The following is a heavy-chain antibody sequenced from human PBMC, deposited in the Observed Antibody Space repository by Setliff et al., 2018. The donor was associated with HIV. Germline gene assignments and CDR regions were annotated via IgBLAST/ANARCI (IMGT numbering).Heavy chain of an antibody. CDR1: GFTFSSYS. Sequence: KPSETLSLSCAASGFTFSSYSMNWVRQAPGKGLEWVSSISSSSSYIYYADSVKGRFTISRDNAKNSLYLQMNSLRAEDTAVYYCAREEKVGATYYWGQGTLVTVSS. CDR3: AREEKVGATYY. V-gene: IGHV3-21*01. CDR2: ISSSSSYI. D-gene: IGHD1-26*01. J-gene: IGHJ4*02.